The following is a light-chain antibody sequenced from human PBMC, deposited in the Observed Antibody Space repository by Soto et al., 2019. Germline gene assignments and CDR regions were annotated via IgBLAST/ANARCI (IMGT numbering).Light chain of an antibody. Sequence: SRWTLYDYQREGATLWCRPSQSVSSSYLAWYHQKPGQAPRLLIYDASNRATGIPARFSGSGSGTDFTLTISSLQSEDFAIYYWPQYKEWPPWTFGQGTKADI. J-gene: IGKJ1*01. CDR1: QSVSSSY. CDR3: PQYKEWPPWT. V-gene: IGKV3D-15*01. CDR2: DAS.